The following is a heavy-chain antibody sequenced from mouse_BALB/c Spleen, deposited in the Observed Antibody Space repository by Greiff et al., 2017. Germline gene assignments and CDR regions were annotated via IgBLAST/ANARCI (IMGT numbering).Heavy chain of an antibody. V-gene: IGHV5-6*01. CDR2: ISSGGSYT. Sequence: EVKLMESGGDLVKPGGSLKLSCAASGFTFSSYGMSWVRQTPDKRLEWVATISSGGSYTYYPDSVKGRFTISRDNAKNTLYLQMSSLKSEDTAMYYCARQRGYGLDYWGQGTTLTVSS. J-gene: IGHJ2*01. CDR1: GFTFSSYG. D-gene: IGHD1-1*01. CDR3: ARQRGYGLDY.